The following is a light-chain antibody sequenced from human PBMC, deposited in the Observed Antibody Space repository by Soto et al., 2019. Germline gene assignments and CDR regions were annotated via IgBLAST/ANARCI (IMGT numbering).Light chain of an antibody. V-gene: IGKV1-39*01. CDR3: QQSYSTPPT. CDR1: QSISSY. CDR2: AAS. Sequence: DIQMTQSPSSLSASVGDRVTITCRASQSISSYLNWYQQKPGKAPKLLIYAASSLQGGVPSRFSGSGSGTDFTLTISSLQPEDFATYYCQQSYSTPPTFGQGTKLEIK. J-gene: IGKJ2*01.